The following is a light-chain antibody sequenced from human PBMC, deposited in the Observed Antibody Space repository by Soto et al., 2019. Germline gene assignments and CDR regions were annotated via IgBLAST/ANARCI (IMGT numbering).Light chain of an antibody. J-gene: IGKJ1*01. Sequence: DIQMTQSPSSLSASVGDRVTITCRASQSIRTYLNWYQQKPGKAPKCLIYAASTLQCGVPSRFRGRGSGTNFTLNISSLQPEDFATYYCPPTYSNPRTFGQGTKVEIK. CDR2: AAS. CDR3: PPTYSNPRT. V-gene: IGKV1-39*01. CDR1: QSIRTY.